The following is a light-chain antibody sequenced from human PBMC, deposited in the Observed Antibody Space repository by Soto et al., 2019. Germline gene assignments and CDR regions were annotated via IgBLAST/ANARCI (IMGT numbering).Light chain of an antibody. J-gene: IGLJ3*02. V-gene: IGLV1-40*01. Sequence: QSVLTQPPSVSGAPGQRVTISCAGGSSNIGANYGAHWYQQLPGTAPKLLIYENNNRPSGVPDRFSGSTSGTSASLVITGLQSEDEADFYCQSYDSSLRAWVFGGGTKLTVL. CDR1: SSNIGANYG. CDR3: QSYDSSLRAWV. CDR2: ENN.